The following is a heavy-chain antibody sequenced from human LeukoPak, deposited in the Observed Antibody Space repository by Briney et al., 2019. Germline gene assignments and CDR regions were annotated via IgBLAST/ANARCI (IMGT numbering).Heavy chain of an antibody. Sequence: GASVKVSCKASGGTFSSYAISWVRQAPGQGLEWMGGIIPIFGTANYAQKFQGRVTITADGSTSTAYMELSSLRSEDTAVYYCAKSLVGELVVDIWGQGTMVTVSS. CDR3: AKSLVGELVVDI. J-gene: IGHJ3*02. D-gene: IGHD3-16*01. V-gene: IGHV1-69*13. CDR2: IIPIFGTA. CDR1: GGTFSSYA.